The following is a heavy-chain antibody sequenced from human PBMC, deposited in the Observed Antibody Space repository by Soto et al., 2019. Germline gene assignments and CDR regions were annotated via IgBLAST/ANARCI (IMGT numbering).Heavy chain of an antibody. V-gene: IGHV4-30-2*06. CDR3: ATSRSGCSAWFDH. CDR2: IFHSGST. Sequence: SETLSLTCTVSGGSFRDDGYSWNWIRQSPGKGREWIGCIFHSGSTLYSPSLKSRVSMSLDVSKNQFSLALTSVTAADTAVYYCATSRSGCSAWFDHWSPGSLVTVSS. J-gene: IGHJ5*02. CDR1: GGSFRDDGYS. D-gene: IGHD6-19*01.